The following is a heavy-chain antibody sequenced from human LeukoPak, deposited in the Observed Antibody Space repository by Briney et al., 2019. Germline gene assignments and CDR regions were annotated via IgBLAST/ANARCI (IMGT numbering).Heavy chain of an antibody. D-gene: IGHD5-18*01. Sequence: GGSLRLSCAASGFTFSSYAMHWVRQAPGKGLEWVAVISYDGSNKYYADSVKGRFTISRDNSKNTLYLQMNSLRAEDTAVYYCAREGIQLWLPNFFDIWGQGTMVTVSS. J-gene: IGHJ3*02. V-gene: IGHV3-30*04. CDR1: GFTFSSYA. CDR2: ISYDGSNK. CDR3: AREGIQLWLPNFFDI.